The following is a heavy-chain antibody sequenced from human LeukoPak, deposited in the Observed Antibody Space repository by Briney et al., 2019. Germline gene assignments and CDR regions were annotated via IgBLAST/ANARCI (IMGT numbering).Heavy chain of an antibody. CDR2: IYTSGST. J-gene: IGHJ5*02. CDR3: ARGSRYYYDSSGYDNWFDP. V-gene: IGHV4-4*07. CDR1: GGSISSYY. D-gene: IGHD3-22*01. Sequence: SETLSLTCTVSGGSISSYYWSWIRQPAGKGLEWIGRIYTSGSTNYNPSLKSRVTMSVDTSKNQFSLKLSSVTAADTAVYYCARGSRYYYDSSGYDNWFDPWGQGTLVTVSS.